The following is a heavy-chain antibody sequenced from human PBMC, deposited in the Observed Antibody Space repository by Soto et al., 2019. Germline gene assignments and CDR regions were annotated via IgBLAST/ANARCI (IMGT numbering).Heavy chain of an antibody. CDR3: AAMVVVASSGWFDP. J-gene: IGHJ5*02. D-gene: IGHD2-15*01. Sequence: SETLSLTCTVSGGSIITYYWSWIRQPPGKGLQWIGYINYSGRTNYNPSLKSRVTLSLDTSKNQFSLKLTSVTVADTAVYYCAAMVVVASSGWFDPWGQGTLVTVS. V-gene: IGHV4-59*01. CDR2: INYSGRT. CDR1: GGSIITYY.